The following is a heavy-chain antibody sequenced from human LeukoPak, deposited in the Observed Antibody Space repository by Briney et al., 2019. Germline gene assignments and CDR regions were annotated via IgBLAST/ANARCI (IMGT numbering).Heavy chain of an antibody. CDR1: GFTFSSYW. V-gene: IGHV3-7*03. J-gene: IGHJ3*02. CDR2: IKQDGSEK. CDR3: AGHQAASDGSWARAFDI. Sequence: GGSLRLSCAASGFTFSSYWMSWVRQAPGKGREWVANIKQDGSEKYYVDSVKGRFTISRDNSKNTLCLQMNSLRVDDTAVYYCAGHQAASDGSWARAFDIWGQGTMVTVSS. D-gene: IGHD2-15*01.